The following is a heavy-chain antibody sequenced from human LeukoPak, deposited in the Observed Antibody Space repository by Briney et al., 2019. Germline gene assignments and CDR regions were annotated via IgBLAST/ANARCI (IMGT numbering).Heavy chain of an antibody. D-gene: IGHD2-15*01. CDR1: GFTFSSYG. CDR2: ISYDGSNK. CDR3: ASTRDVVVVAATPQDI. Sequence: PGGSLRLSCAASGFTFSSYGMHWVRQAPGKGLEWVAVISYDGSNKYYADSVKGRFTISRDNSKNTLYLQMNSLRAEDTAVYYCASTRDVVVVAATPQDIWGQGTMVTVSS. V-gene: IGHV3-30*03. J-gene: IGHJ3*02.